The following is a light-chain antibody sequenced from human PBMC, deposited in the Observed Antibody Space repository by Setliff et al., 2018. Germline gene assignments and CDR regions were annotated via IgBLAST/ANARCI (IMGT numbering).Light chain of an antibody. V-gene: IGLV2-8*01. CDR2: EVN. CDR3: SSYAGSRNFYV. CDR1: SSDIGGYNY. Sequence: QSALTQPPSASGPPGQSVTISCTGTSSDIGGYNYVSWYQQHPGKAPKLMIYEVNKRPSGVPDRSSGSKSGNTASLTVSGLQAEDEADYYCSSYAGSRNFYVFGTGTKVTVL. J-gene: IGLJ1*01.